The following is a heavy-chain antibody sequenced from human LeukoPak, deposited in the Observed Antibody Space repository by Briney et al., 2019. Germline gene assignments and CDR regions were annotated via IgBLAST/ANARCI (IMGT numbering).Heavy chain of an antibody. J-gene: IGHJ4*02. CDR2: ISSSSSYI. D-gene: IGHD6-13*01. CDR1: GFTFSSYS. CDR3: AKEWEGSSCIDY. V-gene: IGHV3-21*01. Sequence: GGSLRLSCAASGFTFSSYSMNWFRQAPGKGLEWVSSISSSSSYIYYADSVKGRFTISRDNSKNTLYLQMNSLRAEDTAVYYCAKEWEGSSCIDYWGQGTLVTVSS.